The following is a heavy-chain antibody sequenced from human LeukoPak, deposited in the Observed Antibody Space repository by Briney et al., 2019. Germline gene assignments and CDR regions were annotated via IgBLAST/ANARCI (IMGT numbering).Heavy chain of an antibody. CDR1: GGSFSGYY. CDR3: ARHDEGAFDI. Sequence: SETPSLTCAVYGGSFSGYYWSWIRQPPGKGLEWIGEMNHSGSTNYNPSLKSRVTISVDTSKNQFSLKLSSVTAADTAVYYCARHDEGAFDIWGQGTMVTVSS. J-gene: IGHJ3*02. CDR2: MNHSGST. D-gene: IGHD3-3*01. V-gene: IGHV4-34*01.